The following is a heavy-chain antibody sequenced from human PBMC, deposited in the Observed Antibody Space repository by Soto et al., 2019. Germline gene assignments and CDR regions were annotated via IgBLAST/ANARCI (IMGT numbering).Heavy chain of an antibody. CDR1: GGSISSGDYY. CDR2: IHYSGST. V-gene: IGHV4-30-4*01. CDR3: ARRNYYDSSGYQATFDY. D-gene: IGHD3-22*01. J-gene: IGHJ4*02. Sequence: SETLSLTCTVSGGSISSGDYYWSLILQPPGKGLEWIGYIHYSGSTYYNPSLKSRVTISVDTSKNHFSLKLSSVTAADTAVYYCARRNYYDSSGYQATFDYWGQGTLVTVSS.